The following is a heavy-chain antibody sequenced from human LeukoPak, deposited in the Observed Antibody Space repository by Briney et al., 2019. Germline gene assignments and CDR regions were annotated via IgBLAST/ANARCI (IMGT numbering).Heavy chain of an antibody. J-gene: IGHJ6*02. V-gene: IGHV4-59*08. Sequence: SETLSLTCTVSGGSISNYYWSWSRQSPEKGLEWIGYVYYTGTTNYNPSLKSRLTMSVDTSKNQFSLSLSSVTAADTVVYYCARRLRDYSSSSGGMDVWGQGTTVTASS. D-gene: IGHD6-6*01. CDR1: GGSISNYY. CDR3: ARRLRDYSSSSGGMDV. CDR2: VYYTGTT.